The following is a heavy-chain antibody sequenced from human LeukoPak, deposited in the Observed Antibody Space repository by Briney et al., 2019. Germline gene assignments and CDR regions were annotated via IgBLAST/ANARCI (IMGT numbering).Heavy chain of an antibody. D-gene: IGHD2-2*01. CDR3: ARDHCGTSCYGAGDAFEI. Sequence: PGGSLRLSCAASGFTFSTYSMNWVRQAPGKGLEWVSYISSSSSTLFYADSVKGRFTISRDNAKNSLYLQMNSLRAEDTAVYYCARDHCGTSCYGAGDAFEIWGQGTMVTVSS. J-gene: IGHJ3*02. V-gene: IGHV3-48*01. CDR2: ISSSSSTL. CDR1: GFTFSTYS.